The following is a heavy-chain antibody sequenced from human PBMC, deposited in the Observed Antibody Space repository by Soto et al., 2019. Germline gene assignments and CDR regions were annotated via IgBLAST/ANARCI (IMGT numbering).Heavy chain of an antibody. Sequence: QVHLMESGGGVVQPGGSLRLSYVTSGFTFSSYSMHWFRQAPGKGLEWVAVTSSGGGTTFYADSVKGRFTISRDNFKNTLHLQMNSLRAEDTAVYYCAILSNWGQGTLVTVSS. CDR2: TSSGGGTT. CDR1: GFTFSSYS. V-gene: IGHV3-30*14. J-gene: IGHJ4*02. CDR3: AILSN. D-gene: IGHD6-6*01.